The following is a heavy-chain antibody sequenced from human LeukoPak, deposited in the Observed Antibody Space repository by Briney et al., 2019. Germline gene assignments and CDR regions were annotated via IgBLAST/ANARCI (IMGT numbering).Heavy chain of an antibody. J-gene: IGHJ4*02. CDR2: ISTDGDKK. V-gene: IGHV3-30*03. D-gene: IGHD6-19*01. CDR3: ARVITVEGFDY. CDR1: GFTFTNYW. Sequence: GGSLRLSCAASGFTFTNYWMSWVRQAPGRGLEWVGVISTDGDKKFYADSMKGRFTISRDNAKNTLYLQMNSLRAEDTAVYYCARVITVEGFDYWGQGILVTVSP.